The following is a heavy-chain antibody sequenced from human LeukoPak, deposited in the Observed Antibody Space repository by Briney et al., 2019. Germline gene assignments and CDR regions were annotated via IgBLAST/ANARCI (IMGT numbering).Heavy chain of an antibody. D-gene: IGHD3-3*01. V-gene: IGHV4-59*01. CDR3: ASGRITIFGVVDY. J-gene: IGHJ4*02. Sequence: PSETLPLICTVSGGSISSYYWSWIRQPPGKGLEWIGYIYYSGSTNYNPSLKSRVTISVDTSKNQFSLKLSSVTAADTAVYYCASGRITIFGVVDYWGQGTLVTVSS. CDR1: GGSISSYY. CDR2: IYYSGST.